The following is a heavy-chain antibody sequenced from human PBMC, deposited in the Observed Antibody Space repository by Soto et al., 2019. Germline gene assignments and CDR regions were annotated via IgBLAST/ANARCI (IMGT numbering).Heavy chain of an antibody. J-gene: IGHJ4*02. D-gene: IGHD2-2*01. Sequence: SETLSLTCAVYGGSFSGYYWSWIRQPPGKGLEWIGEINHSGSTNYNPSLKSRVTISVDTSKNQFSLKLSSVTAADTAVYYCARAAGIVVVPAATPHFDYWGQGTLVTVSS. CDR1: GGSFSGYY. V-gene: IGHV4-34*01. CDR2: INHSGST. CDR3: ARAAGIVVVPAATPHFDY.